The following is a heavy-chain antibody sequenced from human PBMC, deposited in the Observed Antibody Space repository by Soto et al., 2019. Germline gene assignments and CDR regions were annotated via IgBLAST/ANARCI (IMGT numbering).Heavy chain of an antibody. CDR3: ASTYYYDSSGYPDY. CDR1: GGSISGYY. V-gene: IGHV4-59*12. CDR2: MYNTGST. J-gene: IGHJ4*02. D-gene: IGHD3-22*01. Sequence: SETLSLTCTVSGGSISGYYWSWIRQPPGKGLEWIGYMYNTGSTVYNPSFKSRVTISVDTSKNQFSLKLSSVTAADTAVYYCASTYYYDSSGYPDYWGQGTLVTVSS.